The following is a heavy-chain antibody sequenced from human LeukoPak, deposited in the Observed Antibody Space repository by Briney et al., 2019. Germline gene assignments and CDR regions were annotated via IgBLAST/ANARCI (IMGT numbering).Heavy chain of an antibody. Sequence: GGSLRLSCAVSGFTFRNDWMHWVRQAPGKGLLWVSRISGDGTTTNYADSVKGRFTISRDNAKNMLYLQMDSLRTEDTAVYYCAGTWSFDYWGQGTLVTVSS. J-gene: IGHJ4*02. CDR1: GFTFRNDW. D-gene: IGHD2-15*01. CDR3: AGTWSFDY. CDR2: ISGDGTTT. V-gene: IGHV3-74*01.